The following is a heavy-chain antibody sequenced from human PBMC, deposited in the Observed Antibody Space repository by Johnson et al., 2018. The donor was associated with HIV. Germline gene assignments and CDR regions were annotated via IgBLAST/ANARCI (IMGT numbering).Heavy chain of an antibody. D-gene: IGHD5-24*01. CDR1: GFTFSDYY. Sequence: QVQLVESGGGLVKPGGSLRLSCTASGFTFSDYYMNWIRQAPGKGLEWVSYISSSGSAIYYAGSVKGRFTISRANAKNPLVLQMNSLRAEDTAVYYCAREMAWEDAFDIWGQGTMVTVSS. CDR3: AREMAWEDAFDI. V-gene: IGHV3-11*04. J-gene: IGHJ3*02. CDR2: ISSSGSAI.